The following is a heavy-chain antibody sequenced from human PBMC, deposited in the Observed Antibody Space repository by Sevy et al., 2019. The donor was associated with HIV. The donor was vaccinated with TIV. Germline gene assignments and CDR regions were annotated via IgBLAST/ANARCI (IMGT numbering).Heavy chain of an antibody. CDR2: ISFYGSNK. V-gene: IGHV3-30*18. Sequence: GGSLRLSCAASGFTFGSYDMYWVRQTPGKGLEWVALISFYGSNKEYADSVKGRFTISRDNSKNTVYLQMSSLKPEDTAVCYCAKDAFEVRGVLSSRGMPTYYHAMDLWGQGTTVTVSS. CDR1: GFTFGSYD. D-gene: IGHD3-10*01. J-gene: IGHJ6*02. CDR3: AKDAFEVRGVLSSRGMPTYYHAMDL.